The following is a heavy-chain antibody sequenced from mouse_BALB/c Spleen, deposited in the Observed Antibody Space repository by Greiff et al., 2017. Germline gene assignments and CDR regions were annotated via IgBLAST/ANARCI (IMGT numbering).Heavy chain of an antibody. CDR3: VRWLLRYYAMDY. D-gene: IGHD2-3*01. CDR1: GFTFNTYA. V-gene: IGHV10-1*02. CDR2: IRSKSNNYAT. J-gene: IGHJ4*01. Sequence: EVKLMESGGGLVQPKGSLKLSCAASGFTFNTYAMNWVRQAPGKGLEWVARIRSKSNNYATYYADSVKDRFTISRDDSQSMLYLQMNNLKTEDTAMYYCVRWLLRYYAMDYWGQGTSVTVSS.